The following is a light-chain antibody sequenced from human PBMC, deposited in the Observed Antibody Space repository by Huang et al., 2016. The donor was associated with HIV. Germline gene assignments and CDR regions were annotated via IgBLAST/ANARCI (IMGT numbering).Light chain of an antibody. CDR2: GAS. CDR3: QQYNNWPPMYT. Sequence: EIVMTQSPATLSVSPGERATLSSRASQSVSSNLAWYQQKPGQAPRLLIYGASTRATGIPARFSALGAGTEFTLTISSLQSEDFAVYYCQQYNNWPPMYTFGQGTNLEIK. CDR1: QSVSSN. J-gene: IGKJ2*01. V-gene: IGKV3-15*01.